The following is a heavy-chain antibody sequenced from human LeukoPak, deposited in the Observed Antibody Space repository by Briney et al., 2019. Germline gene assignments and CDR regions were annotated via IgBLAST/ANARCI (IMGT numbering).Heavy chain of an antibody. D-gene: IGHD2-15*01. CDR1: GGSISNYY. CDR3: ARHECGGSCYPEDY. V-gene: IGHV4-59*08. J-gene: IGHJ4*02. Sequence: SETLSLTCTVSGGSISNYYWSWIRQSPGKGLEWIVYIYYTGNTNYNPSLESRVIISVDTSKNQFSLKLSSVTAADTAVYYCARHECGGSCYPEDYWGQGTLVTVSS. CDR2: IYYTGNT.